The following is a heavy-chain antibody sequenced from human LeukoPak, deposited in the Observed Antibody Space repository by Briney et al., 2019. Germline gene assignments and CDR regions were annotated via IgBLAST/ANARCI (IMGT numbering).Heavy chain of an antibody. Sequence: SETLSLTCAVYGGSFSGYYWSWIRQPPGKGPEWIGEINHSGSTNYNPSLKSRVTISVDTSKNQFSLKLSSVTAADTAVYYCARSSVGYYYGSGSYRAYFDYWGQGTLVTVSS. D-gene: IGHD3-10*01. CDR3: ARSSVGYYYGSGSYRAYFDY. V-gene: IGHV4-34*01. CDR1: GGSFSGYY. J-gene: IGHJ4*02. CDR2: INHSGST.